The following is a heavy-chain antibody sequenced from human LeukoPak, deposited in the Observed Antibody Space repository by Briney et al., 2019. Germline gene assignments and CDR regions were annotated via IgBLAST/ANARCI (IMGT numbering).Heavy chain of an antibody. CDR1: GGTFSSYS. D-gene: IGHD5-12*01. CDR2: IIAIFGTA. J-gene: IGHJ3*02. V-gene: IGHV1-69*13. CDR3: ARGSVDIVPRPAFDI. Sequence: GASVKVSCKASGGTFSSYSTSWVRHAPGEGREWVGGIIAIFGTANYAQTFQGRVTITADESTSTAYMELGSLRCEDTAVYYCARGSVDIVPRPAFDIWGQGTMVTVSS.